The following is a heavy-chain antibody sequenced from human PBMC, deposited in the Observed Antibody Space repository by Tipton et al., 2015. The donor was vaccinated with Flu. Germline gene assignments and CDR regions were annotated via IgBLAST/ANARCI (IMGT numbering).Heavy chain of an antibody. D-gene: IGHD1-26*01. CDR3: VRPRIVGGTNYFDY. V-gene: IGHV5-51*03. Sequence: QLVQSGAKLKQPGESLKISCKGSGYGFSNYYIDWVRQMPGKGLEWMGAIYPDDSDIKYSPAFQGRVTFSVDKSISTAYLQWSSLKASDTAMYYCVRPRIVGGTNYFDYWGQGTLVTVSS. CDR1: GYGFSNYY. J-gene: IGHJ4*02. CDR2: IYPDDSDI.